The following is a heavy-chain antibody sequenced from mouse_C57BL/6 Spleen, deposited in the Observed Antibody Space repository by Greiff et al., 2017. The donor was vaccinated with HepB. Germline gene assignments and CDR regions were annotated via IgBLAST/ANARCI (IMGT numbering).Heavy chain of an antibody. CDR2: ISYDGSN. V-gene: IGHV3-6*01. CDR3: ARDGYGNPRDY. Sequence: EVKLLESGPGLVKPSQSLSLTCSVTGYSITSGYYWNWIRQFPGNKLEWMGYISYDGSNNYNPSLKNRISITRDTSKNQFFLKLNSVTTEDTATYYCARDGYGNPRDYWGKGTTLTVSS. D-gene: IGHD2-10*02. J-gene: IGHJ2*01. CDR1: GYSITSGYY.